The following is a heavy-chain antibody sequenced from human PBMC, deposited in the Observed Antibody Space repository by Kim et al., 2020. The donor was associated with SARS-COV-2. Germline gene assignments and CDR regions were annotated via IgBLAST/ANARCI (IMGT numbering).Heavy chain of an antibody. CDR3: ARASGSGRLSYYFDY. J-gene: IGHJ4*02. Sequence: DSGKGRCTISRDSANNSLYLQMNSLRAEDTAVYYCARASGSGRLSYYFDYWGQGTLVTVSS. V-gene: IGHV3-48*03. D-gene: IGHD3-10*01.